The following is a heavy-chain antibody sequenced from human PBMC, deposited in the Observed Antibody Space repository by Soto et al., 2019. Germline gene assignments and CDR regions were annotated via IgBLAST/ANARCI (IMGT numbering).Heavy chain of an antibody. Sequence: GGSLRLSCAASGFTFSSYAMHWVRQAPGKGLEWVAVISYDGSNKYYADSVKGRFTISRDNSKNTLYLQMNSLRAEDTAVYYCARDKVVVVAAIHYYYGMDVWGQGTTVTVSS. CDR3: ARDKVVVVAAIHYYYGMDV. V-gene: IGHV3-30-3*01. J-gene: IGHJ6*02. CDR1: GFTFSSYA. CDR2: ISYDGSNK. D-gene: IGHD2-15*01.